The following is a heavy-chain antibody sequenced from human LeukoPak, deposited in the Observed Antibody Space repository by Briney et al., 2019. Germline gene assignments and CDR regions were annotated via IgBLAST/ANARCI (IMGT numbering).Heavy chain of an antibody. Sequence: PSETLSLTCAVYGGSFSGYYWSWIRQPPGKGLEWIGEINHSGSTNYNPSLKSRVTISVDTSKNQFSLKLSSVTAADTAVYYCARGVQWLVSWFDPWGQGTMVTVSS. CDR1: GGSFSGYY. J-gene: IGHJ5*02. V-gene: IGHV4-34*01. D-gene: IGHD6-19*01. CDR2: INHSGST. CDR3: ARGVQWLVSWFDP.